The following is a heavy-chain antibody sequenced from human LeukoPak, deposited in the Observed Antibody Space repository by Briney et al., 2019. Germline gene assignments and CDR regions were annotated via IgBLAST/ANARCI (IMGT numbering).Heavy chain of an antibody. J-gene: IGHJ4*02. CDR1: GYTFTSYD. Sequence: ASVKVSCKASGYTFTSYDINWVRQATGQGLEWMGWMNPNSGNTGYAQKFQGRVTMTRNTSISTAYMELSSLRSEDTAVYYCARGEGRRLERHFDYWGQGTLATVSS. V-gene: IGHV1-8*01. CDR3: ARGEGRRLERHFDY. D-gene: IGHD1-1*01. CDR2: MNPNSGNT.